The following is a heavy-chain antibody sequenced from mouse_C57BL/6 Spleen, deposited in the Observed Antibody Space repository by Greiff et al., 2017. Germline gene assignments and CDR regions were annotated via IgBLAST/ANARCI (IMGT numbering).Heavy chain of an antibody. CDR3: ARSAVYYEDY. CDR1: GYAFSSSW. Sequence: VQLQQSGPELVKPGASVKISCKASGYAFSSSWMNWVKQRPGKGLEWIGRNYPGDGDTNYNGKFKGKATLTADKSSSTAYMQLSSLTSEDSAVYFCARSAVYYEDYWGQGTTLTVSS. V-gene: IGHV1-82*01. J-gene: IGHJ2*01. D-gene: IGHD1-1*01. CDR2: NYPGDGDT.